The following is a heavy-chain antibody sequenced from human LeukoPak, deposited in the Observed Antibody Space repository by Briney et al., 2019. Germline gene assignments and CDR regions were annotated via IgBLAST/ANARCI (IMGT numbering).Heavy chain of an antibody. J-gene: IGHJ5*02. CDR3: ARERSKYYYDTSGFYYPNWFDP. V-gene: IGHV4-61*01. Sequence: SETLSLTCTVSGGSVSSGSYYWSWIRQPPGKGLEWIGYIYYSGSTNYNPSLKSRVTISVDTVKNQLYLQVNSVTPEDTAVYYCARERSKYYYDTSGFYYPNWFDPWGQGTLVTVSS. CDR1: GGSVSSGSYY. CDR2: IYYSGST. D-gene: IGHD3-22*01.